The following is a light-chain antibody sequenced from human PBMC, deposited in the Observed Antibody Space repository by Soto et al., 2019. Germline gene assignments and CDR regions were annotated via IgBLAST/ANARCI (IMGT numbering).Light chain of an antibody. CDR3: QVWDSSSDHPGV. Sequence: SYELTQPLSVSVAPGKTARITCGGNKIGSKSVHWYQQKPGQAPVPVIYYDSDRPSGIPERFSGSNSGNTATLTTSRVEAGDEADYYCQVWDSSSDHPGVFGGGTKLTVL. CDR2: YDS. V-gene: IGLV3-21*04. J-gene: IGLJ2*01. CDR1: KIGSKS.